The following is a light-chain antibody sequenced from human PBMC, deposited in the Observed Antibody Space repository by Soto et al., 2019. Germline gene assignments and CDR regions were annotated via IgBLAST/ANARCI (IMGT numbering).Light chain of an antibody. V-gene: IGKV3-20*01. CDR1: QSVSSNY. Sequence: EIVLTQSPGTLSLSPGERATLSCRASQSVSSNYLAWYQQKPRQAPRLLIYGASSRATGIPARFIGSGSGTDFTLTISRLEPEDFAVYYCQQYGISPDTFGQGTKVDIK. CDR2: GAS. J-gene: IGKJ1*01. CDR3: QQYGISPDT.